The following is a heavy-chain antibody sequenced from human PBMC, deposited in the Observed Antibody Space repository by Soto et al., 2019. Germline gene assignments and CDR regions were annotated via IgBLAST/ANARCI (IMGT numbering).Heavy chain of an antibody. CDR3: ARVNRWYGYYYYYMDV. Sequence: SETLSLTCAVYGGSFSGYYWSWIRQPPGKGLEWIGEINHSGSTNYIPSLKSRVTISVDTSKNQFSLILNSVTAADTAVYYCARVNRWYGYYYYYMDVWGKGTTVTVSS. CDR2: INHSGST. J-gene: IGHJ6*03. CDR1: GGSFSGYY. V-gene: IGHV4-34*01. D-gene: IGHD6-13*01.